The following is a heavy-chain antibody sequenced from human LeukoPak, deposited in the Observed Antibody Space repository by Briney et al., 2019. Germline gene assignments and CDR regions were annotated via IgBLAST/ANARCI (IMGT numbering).Heavy chain of an antibody. D-gene: IGHD6-13*01. CDR2: INPNSGDT. J-gene: IGHJ1*01. Sequence: SVTVSCKASGYTFTGYYMHWVRPAPGQGLEWMGWINPNSGDTNYAQNFQGRVTMTRDTSINTAYMELSSLRSDDTAVYYCARIKWAAANDWGHGNLGSVSS. V-gene: IGHV1-2*02. CDR1: GYTFTGYY. CDR3: ARIKWAAAND.